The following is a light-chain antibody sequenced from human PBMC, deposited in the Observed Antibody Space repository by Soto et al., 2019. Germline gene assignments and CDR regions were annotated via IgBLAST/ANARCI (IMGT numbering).Light chain of an antibody. V-gene: IGKV1-27*01. CDR1: QDISNY. CDR2: AAS. Sequence: DIQMTQSPSSLSASVGDRVTITCRASQDISNYLAWYQQKPGKVPKLLIYAASTLQSGVPSRFSGSGSGTDFTLTISTLQPEDVATYSCQQYNSAPWTFGQGTKVDIK. J-gene: IGKJ1*01. CDR3: QQYNSAPWT.